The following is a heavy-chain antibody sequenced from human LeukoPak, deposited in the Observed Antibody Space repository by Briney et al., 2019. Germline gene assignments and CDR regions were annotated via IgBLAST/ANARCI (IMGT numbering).Heavy chain of an antibody. CDR1: GGSISNYY. Sequence: SETLSLTCNVSGGSISNYYWSWIRQPPGKGLEWIGYMYHTGHTMYNSSLKSRVTMSLDTSKNHFSLRLSSVTAADTAVYYCARHPFATPFDYWGPGTLVTVSS. V-gene: IGHV4-59*08. D-gene: IGHD2-15*01. CDR3: ARHPFATPFDY. CDR2: MYHTGHT. J-gene: IGHJ4*02.